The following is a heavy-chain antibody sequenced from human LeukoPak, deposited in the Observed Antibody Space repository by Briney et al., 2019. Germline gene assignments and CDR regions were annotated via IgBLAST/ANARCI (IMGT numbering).Heavy chain of an antibody. CDR2: IGVAGDT. CDR3: ARGPTHLYYGMDV. D-gene: IGHD1-1*01. Sequence: GGSLRLSCAASGFTVSNSDIHWVRRSTGGGLERVSTIGVAGDTYYSASVKGRFTISRDNARNSLFLQMFSLKAEDTAVYYCARGPTHLYYGMDVWGPGTTVTVSS. V-gene: IGHV3-13*01. CDR1: GFTVSNSD. J-gene: IGHJ6*02.